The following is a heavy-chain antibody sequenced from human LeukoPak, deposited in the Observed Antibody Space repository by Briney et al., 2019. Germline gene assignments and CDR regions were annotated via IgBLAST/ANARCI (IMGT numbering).Heavy chain of an antibody. CDR2: ISYDGSNK. D-gene: IGHD4-23*01. V-gene: IGHV3-30*19. CDR1: GFTFSSYG. Sequence: GGSLRLSCAASGFTFSSYGMHWVRQAPGKGLEWVAVISYDGSNKYYADSVKGRFTISRDNSKNTLYLQMNSLRAEDTAVYYCARVLGVTQSATFDYWGQGTLVTVSS. CDR3: ARVLGVTQSATFDY. J-gene: IGHJ4*02.